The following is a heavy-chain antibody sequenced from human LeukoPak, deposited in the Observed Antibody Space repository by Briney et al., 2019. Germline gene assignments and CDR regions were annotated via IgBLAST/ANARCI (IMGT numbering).Heavy chain of an antibody. D-gene: IGHD3-3*01. CDR3: ARDGVVTISHYYYYYMDV. CDR1: GGSISSYY. J-gene: IGHJ6*03. V-gene: IGHV4-59*01. CDR2: IYYSGST. Sequence: SETLSLTCTVSGGSISSYYWSWIRQPPGKGLEWIGYIYYSGSTNYNPSLKSRVTISVDTSKNQFSLKLSSVTAADTAVYYCARDGVVTISHYYYYYMDVWGKGTTVTVSS.